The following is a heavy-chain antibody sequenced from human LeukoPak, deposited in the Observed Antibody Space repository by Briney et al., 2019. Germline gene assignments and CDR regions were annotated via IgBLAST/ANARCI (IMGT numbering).Heavy chain of an antibody. Sequence: ETSETLSLTCTVSGGSVSSGSYYWSWIRQPPGKGLEWIGYIYYSGSTNYNPFLKSRVTISVDTSKNQFSLKLSSVTAADTAVYYCARDGIGGFDYWGQGTLVTVSS. V-gene: IGHV4-61*01. CDR3: ARDGIGGFDY. CDR1: GGSVSSGSYY. CDR2: IYYSGST. D-gene: IGHD1-26*01. J-gene: IGHJ4*02.